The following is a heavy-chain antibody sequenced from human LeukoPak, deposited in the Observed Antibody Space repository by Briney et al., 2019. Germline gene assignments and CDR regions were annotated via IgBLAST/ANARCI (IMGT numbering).Heavy chain of an antibody. V-gene: IGHV4-39*01. CDR3: ARQVVVPARNWFDS. CDR1: GGSISSSSYY. CDR2: IYYSGST. Sequence: SETLSLTCTVSGGSISSSSYYWGWIRQPPGKGLEWIGSIYYSGSTYYNPSLKSRVTISVDTSKNQFSLKLSSVTAADTAVYYCARQVVVPARNWFDSWGQGTLVTVSS. D-gene: IGHD2-2*01. J-gene: IGHJ5*01.